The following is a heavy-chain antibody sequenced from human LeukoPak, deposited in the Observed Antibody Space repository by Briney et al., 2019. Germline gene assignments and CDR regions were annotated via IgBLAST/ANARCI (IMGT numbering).Heavy chain of an antibody. CDR1: GYTFTSYD. V-gene: IGHV1-8*03. CDR2: MNPNSGNT. D-gene: IGHD1-26*01. J-gene: IGHJ4*02. CDR3: ARALSGSYQFYYFDY. Sequence: ASVKVSCKASGYTFTSYDINWVRQATGQGLEWMGWMNPNSGNTGYAQKFQGRVTITRDTSITTAYMELSSLRSGDTAVYYCARALSGSYQFYYFDYWGQGTLVTVSS.